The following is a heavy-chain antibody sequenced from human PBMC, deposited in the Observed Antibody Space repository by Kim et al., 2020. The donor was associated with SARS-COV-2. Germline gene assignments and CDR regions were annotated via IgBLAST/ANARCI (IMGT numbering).Heavy chain of an antibody. CDR1: GGSVSSGSYY. D-gene: IGHD3-22*01. Sequence: SETLSLTCTVSGGSVSSGSYYWSWIRQPPGKGLEWIGYIYYSGSTNYNPSLKSRVTISVDTSKNQFSLKLSSVTAADTAVYYCARDTLDGYFDYWGQGTLVTVSS. CDR2: IYYSGST. V-gene: IGHV4-61*01. J-gene: IGHJ4*02. CDR3: ARDTLDGYFDY.